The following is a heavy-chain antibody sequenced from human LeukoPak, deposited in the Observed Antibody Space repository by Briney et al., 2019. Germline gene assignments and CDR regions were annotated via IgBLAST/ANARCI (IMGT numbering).Heavy chain of an antibody. Sequence: SETPSLTCSVSGDSTAATSYYWAWIRQPPGKGLEWIGSIYYGGNINDDPSLQSRVTISIDTSKNQFSLSLTSVTAADTAVYFCARQIRYTYDPNWFHPWGQGTLVTVSS. CDR1: GDSTAATSYY. D-gene: IGHD5-12*01. V-gene: IGHV4-39*01. CDR3: ARQIRYTYDPNWFHP. J-gene: IGHJ5*02. CDR2: IYYGGNI.